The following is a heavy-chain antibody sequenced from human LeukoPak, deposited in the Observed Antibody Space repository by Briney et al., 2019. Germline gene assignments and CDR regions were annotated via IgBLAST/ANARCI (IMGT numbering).Heavy chain of an antibody. J-gene: IGHJ4*02. D-gene: IGHD1-1*01. V-gene: IGHV4-38-2*01. CDR2: LFPGLST. CDR3: AGLTTEIRGRRFDS. Sequence: KSSETLSLTCSVSGYSINSAYYWGWIRQPPGKGLEWIGNLFPGLSTEHNPSLKGRVTIFLNTSKNIFSLRLTGVTAADTALYFGAGLTTEIRGRRFDSWGQGALVTVSS. CDR1: GYSINSAYY.